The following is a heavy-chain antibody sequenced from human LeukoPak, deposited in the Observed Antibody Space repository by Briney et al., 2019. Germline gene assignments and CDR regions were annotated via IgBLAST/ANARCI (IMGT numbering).Heavy chain of an antibody. D-gene: IGHD2-15*01. CDR1: GFTFSDYY. CDR3: VREGCCSGGSCYTNLDY. CDR2: ISRSSSYT. Sequence: PGGSLRPSCAASGFTFSDYYMSWIRQAPGKGLEWVSYISRSSSYTKYADSVKGRFTISRDNAKNSLYLQMNSLRAEDTAVYYCVREGCCSGGSCYTNLDYWGQGTLVTVSS. V-gene: IGHV3-11*05. J-gene: IGHJ4*02.